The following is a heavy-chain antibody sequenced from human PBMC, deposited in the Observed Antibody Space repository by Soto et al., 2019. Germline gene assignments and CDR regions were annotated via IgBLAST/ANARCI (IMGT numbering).Heavy chain of an antibody. J-gene: IGHJ3*02. CDR2: ISYDGSNK. CDR3: AKDRTIYCSGGSCADAFDI. CDR1: GFTFSSYA. Sequence: GGSLRLSCAASGFTFSSYAMHWVRQAPGKGLEWVAVISYDGSNKYYADSVKGRFTISRDNSKNTLYLQMNSLRAEDTAVYYCAKDRTIYCSGGSCADAFDIWGQGTMVTVSS. V-gene: IGHV3-30-3*01. D-gene: IGHD2-15*01.